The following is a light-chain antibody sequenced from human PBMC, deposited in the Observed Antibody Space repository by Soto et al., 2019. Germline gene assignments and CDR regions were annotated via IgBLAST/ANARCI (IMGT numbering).Light chain of an antibody. CDR3: QQYTNAHGIT. CDR2: APS. Sequence: ALTQSPGTLSLSPGERATLSCRASQGVGNKYLAWYQQRSGQTPSHLIYAPSSRATGVPDRFSGSGSGTDFTLTISRLEPEDFAVYYCQQYTNAHGITFGQGTRLEIK. V-gene: IGKV3-20*01. CDR1: QGVGNKY. J-gene: IGKJ5*01.